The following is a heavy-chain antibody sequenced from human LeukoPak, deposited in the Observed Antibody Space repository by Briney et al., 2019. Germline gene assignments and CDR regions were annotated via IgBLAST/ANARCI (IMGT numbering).Heavy chain of an antibody. V-gene: IGHV1-2*02. CDR1: GYTFTGYY. D-gene: IGHD2-15*01. Sequence: ASVKVSCKASGYTFTGYYMHWVRQASGQGLEWMGWINPNSGGTNYAQKFQGRVTMTRDTSISTAYMELSRLRSDDTAVYYCARVGSSSDAFDIWGQGTMVTVSS. CDR2: INPNSGGT. CDR3: ARVGSSSDAFDI. J-gene: IGHJ3*02.